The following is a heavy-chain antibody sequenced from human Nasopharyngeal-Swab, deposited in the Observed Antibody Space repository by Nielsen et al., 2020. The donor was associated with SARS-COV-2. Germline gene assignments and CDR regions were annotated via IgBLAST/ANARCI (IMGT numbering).Heavy chain of an antibody. D-gene: IGHD1-26*01. CDR2: IYYSGST. V-gene: IGHV4-39*01. Sequence: SETLSLTCTVSGGSISSSNYYWGWIRQPPGKGLEWIGSIYYSGSTYYNPSLKSRVTISVDTSENQFSLKLSSVAAADTAVYYCARQLVGATGYDYWGQGTLVTVSS. CDR3: ARQLVGATGYDY. J-gene: IGHJ4*02. CDR1: GGSISSSNYY.